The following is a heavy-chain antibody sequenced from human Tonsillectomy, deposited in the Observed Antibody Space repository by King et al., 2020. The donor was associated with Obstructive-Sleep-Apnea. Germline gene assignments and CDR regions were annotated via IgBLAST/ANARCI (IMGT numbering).Heavy chain of an antibody. Sequence: QLQESGPGLVEPSETLSLTCNVSGASVSSYYWSWIRQPAGQGLEWIGRVYTSGSTDYNPSLKSRVTMSVDTSKNQFSLKVTSVTAADTAVYYCARVGETIYYYYGMDVWGHGTTVTVSS. J-gene: IGHJ6*02. CDR2: VYTSGST. CDR3: ARVGETIYYYYGMDV. CDR1: GASVSSYY. V-gene: IGHV4-4*07. D-gene: IGHD1-26*01.